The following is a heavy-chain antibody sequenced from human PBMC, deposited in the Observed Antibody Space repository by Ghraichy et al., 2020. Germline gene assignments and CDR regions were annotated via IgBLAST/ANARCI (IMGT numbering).Heavy chain of an antibody. CDR3: ARDLNPSGYSSGWDMRDY. CDR1: GYTFTGYY. CDR2: INPNSGGT. J-gene: IGHJ4*02. Sequence: ASVKVSCKASGYTFTGYYMHWVRQAPGQGLEWMGRINPNSGGTNYAQKFQGRVTMTRDTSISTAYMELSRLRSDDTAVYYCARDLNPSGYSSGWDMRDYWGQGTLVTVSS. V-gene: IGHV1-2*06. D-gene: IGHD6-19*01.